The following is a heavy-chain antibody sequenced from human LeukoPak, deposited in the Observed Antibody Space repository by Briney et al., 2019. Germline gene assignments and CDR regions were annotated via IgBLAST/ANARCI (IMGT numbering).Heavy chain of an antibody. D-gene: IGHD5-12*01. V-gene: IGHV1-18*01. CDR2: FSPYNGDT. J-gene: IGHJ3*02. Sequence: ASVKVSCKASAYTFTDYGINWVRQAPGHGLEWMGWFSPYNGDTRYTQKLQGRVTLTTDTSTSTAYMELRSLTSDDTAVYYCARVGRWLRAFDIWGQGTMITVSS. CDR1: AYTFTDYG. CDR3: ARVGRWLRAFDI.